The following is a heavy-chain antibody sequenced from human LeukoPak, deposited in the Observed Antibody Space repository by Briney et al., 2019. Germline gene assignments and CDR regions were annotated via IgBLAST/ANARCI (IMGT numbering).Heavy chain of an antibody. CDR3: ARDFTLGYCSSTSCYGFDY. V-gene: IGHV4-38-2*02. D-gene: IGHD2-2*01. J-gene: IGHJ4*02. CDR1: GYSISSGYY. CDR2: IYHSGST. Sequence: SETLSLTCTVSGYSISSGYYWGWIRQPPGKGLEWIGSIYHSGSTYYNPSLKSRVTISVDTSKNQFSLKLSSVTAADTAVYYCARDFTLGYCSSTSCYGFDYWGQGTLVTVSS.